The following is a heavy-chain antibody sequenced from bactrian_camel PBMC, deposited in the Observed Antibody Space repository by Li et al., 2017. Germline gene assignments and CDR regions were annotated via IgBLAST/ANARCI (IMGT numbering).Heavy chain of an antibody. J-gene: IGHJ4*01. V-gene: IGHV3S40*01. CDR3: ATGLMGWVGEDNNI. D-gene: IGHD5*01. CDR1: GFTFTSYD. Sequence: VQLVESGGGLVQPGGSLRLSCGASGFTFTSYDVMSWVRQAPGKGLEWVSGINSGGGSTYYADSVKGRFAISGDNAKNTVFLQMNSLKSEDTGLYWCATGLMGWVGEDNNIWGQGTQVTVSS. CDR2: INSGGGST.